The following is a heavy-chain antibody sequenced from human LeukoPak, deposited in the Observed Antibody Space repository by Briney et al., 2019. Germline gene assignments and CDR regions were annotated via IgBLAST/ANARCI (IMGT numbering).Heavy chain of an antibody. CDR3: ARGLRSEGFDY. J-gene: IGHJ4*02. CDR1: GYTFSTYA. D-gene: IGHD5-12*01. CDR2: ISGSSGTT. V-gene: IGHV3-23*01. Sequence: GGSLRLSCAASGYTFSTYAMSWVRQAPGKGLEWVSAISGSSGTTYYADSVKGRFSISRDNSKNTLYLQMNSLRAEDTAVYYCARGLRSEGFDYWGQGTLVTVSS.